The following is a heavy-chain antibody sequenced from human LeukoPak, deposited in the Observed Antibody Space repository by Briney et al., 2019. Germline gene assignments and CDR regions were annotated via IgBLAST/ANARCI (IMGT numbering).Heavy chain of an antibody. CDR2: IIPIFGTA. CDR1: GGTFSSYA. Sequence: SVKVSCKASGGTFSSYAIRWVRQAPGQGLEWMGGIIPIFGTANYAQKFQGRVTITADESTSTAYMELSSLRSEDTAVYYCAREGRVATIVSPSGYNWFDPWGQGTLVTVSS. V-gene: IGHV1-69*13. D-gene: IGHD5-12*01. J-gene: IGHJ5*02. CDR3: AREGRVATIVSPSGYNWFDP.